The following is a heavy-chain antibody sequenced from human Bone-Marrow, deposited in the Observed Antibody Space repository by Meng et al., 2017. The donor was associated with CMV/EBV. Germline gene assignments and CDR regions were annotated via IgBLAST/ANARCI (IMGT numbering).Heavy chain of an antibody. V-gene: IGHV3-7*01. Sequence: GGSLRLSCAASGFTFSSYWMSWVRQAPGKGLEWVANIKQDGSEKYYVDSVKGRFTISRDNAKNSLYLQMNSLRAEDTAVYYCARQLGYCSSTSCYLDNWFDPWGQGTLVAASS. D-gene: IGHD2-2*01. CDR2: IKQDGSEK. CDR3: ARQLGYCSSTSCYLDNWFDP. J-gene: IGHJ5*02. CDR1: GFTFSSYW.